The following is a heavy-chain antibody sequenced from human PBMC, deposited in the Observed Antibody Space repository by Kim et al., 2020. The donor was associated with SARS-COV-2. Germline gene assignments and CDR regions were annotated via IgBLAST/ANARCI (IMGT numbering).Heavy chain of an antibody. CDR3: ARDPATHTAFYSGMYV. J-gene: IGHJ6*01. D-gene: IGHD2-2*01. CDR1: GFLFDSYS. Sequence: GGSLRLSCAASGFLFDSYSMNWVRQAPGKGLEWVSSISTSSDYIFYADSVKGRFTVSRDNAKNSLYLEMNSLRAEDTAVYYCARDPATHTAFYSGMYVWGKGTTVTV. CDR2: ISTSSDYI. V-gene: IGHV3-21*01.